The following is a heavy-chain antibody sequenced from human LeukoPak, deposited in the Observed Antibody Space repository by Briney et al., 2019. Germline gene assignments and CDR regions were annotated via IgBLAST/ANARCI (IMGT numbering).Heavy chain of an antibody. D-gene: IGHD6-19*01. CDR2: INSDARST. Sequence: GGSLRLSCAASGFTFSNYWMHWVRQAPGKGLVWFSRINSDARSTSYADSVKGRFTISRDNAKNTLYLQMNSLRAEDTAVYYCARGADTGYSSDSWGQGTLVTVSS. CDR1: GFTFSNYW. J-gene: IGHJ5*02. V-gene: IGHV3-74*01. CDR3: ARGADTGYSSDS.